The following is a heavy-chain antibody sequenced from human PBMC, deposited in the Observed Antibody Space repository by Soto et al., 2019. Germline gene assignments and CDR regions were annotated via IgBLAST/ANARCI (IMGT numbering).Heavy chain of an antibody. J-gene: IGHJ6*04. CDR1: GCTFSTYW. CDR2: ISGDGSST. D-gene: IGHD2-8*02. Sequence: EVQLVESGGGLVQPGGSLRLSCAASGCTFSTYWMHWVRQAPGKGLVWVAVISGDGSSTNYADSVQGSVTISRDNAKNSLDLKMNSLRAEDAAVYYCAGLYCTGTSGYSGTPGTVDVWGKGTTVTLAS. CDR3: AGLYCTGTSGYSGTPGTVDV. V-gene: IGHV3-74*01.